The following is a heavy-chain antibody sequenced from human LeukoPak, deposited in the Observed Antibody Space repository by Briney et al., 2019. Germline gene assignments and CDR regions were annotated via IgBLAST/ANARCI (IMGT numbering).Heavy chain of an antibody. CDR1: GFTFGDHA. CDR3: TRGANGIAATGRAEDF. V-gene: IGHV3-49*04. Sequence: GGSLRLSCLASGFTFGDHAMSWVRQAPGKGLEWVGFIRSKTFGGSTEYTASVNGRFTISRDDSKSIAYLQMNSLKTEDTAVYYCTRGANGIAATGRAEDFRGQGTRVTVS. J-gene: IGHJ4*02. D-gene: IGHD6-13*01. CDR2: IRSKTFGGST.